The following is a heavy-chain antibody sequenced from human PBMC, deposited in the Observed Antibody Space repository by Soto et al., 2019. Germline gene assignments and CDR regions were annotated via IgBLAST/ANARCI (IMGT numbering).Heavy chain of an antibody. CDR1: RFTFRNFA. CDR3: AKAMYTWHDVAAFAS. Sequence: HLSESGGGLLQPGGSLKLSCAASRFTFRNFAMSWVRQSPGKGLEWISTIGVSEGSTYYTDSVRGRFTIPRDNFKHPLYLQMNSLRVEATALYYCAKAMYTWHDVAAFASGGQGTLVSVSS. D-gene: IGHD1-1*01. J-gene: IGHJ4*02. CDR2: IGVSEGST. V-gene: IGHV3-23*01.